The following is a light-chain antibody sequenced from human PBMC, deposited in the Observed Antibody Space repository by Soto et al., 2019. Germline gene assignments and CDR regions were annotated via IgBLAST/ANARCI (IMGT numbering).Light chain of an antibody. Sequence: QSALTQPRSVSGSPGQSVTISCTGTSSDVGDYNYVSWYQQHPGKAPKLMIYDVNKRPSGLPDRFSGSKSGNTASLTISGLQAEDEADYYCCSYAGSYTLWVFGGGTKLTVL. CDR3: CSYAGSYTLWV. CDR2: DVN. V-gene: IGLV2-11*01. J-gene: IGLJ3*02. CDR1: SSDVGDYNY.